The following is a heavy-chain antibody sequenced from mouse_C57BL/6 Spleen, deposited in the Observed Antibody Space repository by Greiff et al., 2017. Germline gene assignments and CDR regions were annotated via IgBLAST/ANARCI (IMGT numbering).Heavy chain of an antibody. D-gene: IGHD2-3*01. J-gene: IGHJ3*01. Sequence: QVQLQQPGTELVKPGASVKLSCKASGYTFTSYWMHWVKQRPGQGLEWIGNINPSNGGTNYNEKFKSKATLTVDKSSSTAYMQLSSLTSEDSAVYYCPRLATLYDGYYSWFAYWGQGTLVTVSA. V-gene: IGHV1-53*01. CDR2: INPSNGGT. CDR3: PRLATLYDGYYSWFAY. CDR1: GYTFTSYW.